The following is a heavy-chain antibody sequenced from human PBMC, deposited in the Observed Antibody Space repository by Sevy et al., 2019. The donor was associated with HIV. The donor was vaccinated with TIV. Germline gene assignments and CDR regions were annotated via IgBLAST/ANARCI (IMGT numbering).Heavy chain of an antibody. J-gene: IGHJ3*02. CDR2: ISSSSSYI. D-gene: IGHD3-22*01. Sequence: GGSLRLSCAASGFTFSSYSMNWVRQAPGKGLEWVSSISSSSSYIYYADSVKGRFTISRDNAKNSLYLQMNSLRAEDTAVYCCARGDSSGYDAFDIWGQGTMVTVSS. CDR3: ARGDSSGYDAFDI. CDR1: GFTFSSYS. V-gene: IGHV3-21*01.